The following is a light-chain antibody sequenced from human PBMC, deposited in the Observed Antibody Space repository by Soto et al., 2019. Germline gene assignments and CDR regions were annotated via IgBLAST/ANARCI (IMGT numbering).Light chain of an antibody. V-gene: IGKV3-20*01. Sequence: EIVLTQSPGTLSLSPGERATLSCRASQSVSSSYLAWYQQKPGQAPRLLIYGASSRATGIPDRFSGSGSGTDFTLTISRLEPEDFAVYYCQQYGSSPSRTFGLGTKLEIK. CDR3: QQYGSSPSRT. CDR1: QSVSSSY. J-gene: IGKJ2*01. CDR2: GAS.